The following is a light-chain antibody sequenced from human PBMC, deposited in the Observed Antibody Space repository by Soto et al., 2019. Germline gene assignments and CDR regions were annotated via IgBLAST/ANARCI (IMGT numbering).Light chain of an antibody. CDR1: SSDVGGYNY. CDR3: FSYTTSSTLV. V-gene: IGLV2-14*01. J-gene: IGLJ3*02. Sequence: QSALTQPASVSGSPGQSITISCTGTSSDVGGYNYVSWYQQHPAKAPKLMIYEVSNRPSGVSHRFSGSKSGNTASLTISGLQAEDEADYSCFSYTTSSTLVFGGGTKVTVL. CDR2: EVS.